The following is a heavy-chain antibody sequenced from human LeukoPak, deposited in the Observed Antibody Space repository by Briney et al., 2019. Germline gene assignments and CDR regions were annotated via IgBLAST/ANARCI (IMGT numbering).Heavy chain of an antibody. Sequence: GGSLRLSCAASGFTFTDYLMTWVRQPPGKGLEWVADIKADGSEEYYVDSVKGRFTILRDNAKNSLYLQMNSLRAEDTAVYYCARDHLYYDISGPRFDYWGQGTRVTVSS. CDR1: GFTFTDYL. J-gene: IGHJ4*02. CDR2: IKADGSEE. V-gene: IGHV3-7*01. CDR3: ARDHLYYDISGPRFDY. D-gene: IGHD3-9*01.